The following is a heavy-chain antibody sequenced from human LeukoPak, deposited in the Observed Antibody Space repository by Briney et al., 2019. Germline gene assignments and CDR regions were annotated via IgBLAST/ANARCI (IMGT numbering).Heavy chain of an antibody. J-gene: IGHJ4*02. CDR1: GGSISSGSYY. CDR3: ARDPGWDFWSGYYTPSFDY. CDR2: IYTSGST. D-gene: IGHD3-3*01. Sequence: SETLSLTCTVSGGSISSGSYYWSWIRQPAGKGLEWIGRIYTSGSTNYNPSLKSRVTISVDTSKNQFSLKLSSVTAADTAVYYCARDPGWDFWSGYYTPSFDYWGQGTLVTVSS. V-gene: IGHV4-61*02.